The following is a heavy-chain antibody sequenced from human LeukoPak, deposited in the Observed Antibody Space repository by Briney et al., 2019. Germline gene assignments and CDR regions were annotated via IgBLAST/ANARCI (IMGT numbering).Heavy chain of an antibody. CDR2: ISGSGFTT. CDR3: ARDGSYSSSDHYFDY. J-gene: IGHJ4*02. D-gene: IGHD6-6*01. CDR1: GFTFNSYA. V-gene: IGHV3-23*01. Sequence: GGSLRLSCAASGFTFNSYAMSWVRQAPGRGLEWVSGISGSGFTTSYTDSVKGRFTISRGSSKNRLFLQMSSLRAEDTAIYYCARDGSYSSSDHYFDYWGQGTLVTVSS.